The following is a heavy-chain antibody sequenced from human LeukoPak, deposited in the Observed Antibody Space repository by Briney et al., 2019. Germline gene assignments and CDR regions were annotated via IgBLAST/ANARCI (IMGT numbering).Heavy chain of an antibody. D-gene: IGHD3-10*01. Sequence: SETLSLTCTVSGGSISSGDSYWSWIRQPPGKGLEWIGYIYYSGSTYYNPSLKSRVTISLDTSKNQFSLKLSSVTAADTAVYYCARECLRFGELLAFDYWGQGTLVTVSS. CDR1: GGSISSGDSY. CDR2: IYYSGST. J-gene: IGHJ4*02. V-gene: IGHV4-30-4*01. CDR3: ARECLRFGELLAFDY.